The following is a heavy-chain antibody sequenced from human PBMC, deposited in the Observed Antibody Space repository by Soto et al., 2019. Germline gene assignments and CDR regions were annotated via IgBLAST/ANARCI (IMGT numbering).Heavy chain of an antibody. D-gene: IGHD6-6*01. CDR2: TCYRSKWYN. J-gene: IGHJ6*02. Sequence: SQTLSLTCAISGDSVSRNSAAWNWIRQSPSRGLEWLGRTCYRSKWYNDYAVSVKSRININPDACKNQFALQLNSVTPEGRAVYYCGREGEVAARHGEIYHYGMDGWGQGTTVTVSS. CDR1: GDSVSRNSAA. V-gene: IGHV6-1*01. CDR3: GREGEVAARHGEIYHYGMDG.